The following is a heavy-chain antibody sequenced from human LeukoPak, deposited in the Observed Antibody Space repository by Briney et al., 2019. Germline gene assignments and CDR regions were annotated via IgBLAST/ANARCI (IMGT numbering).Heavy chain of an antibody. CDR1: GGSISSSSYY. J-gene: IGHJ4*02. Sequence: SETLSLTCTVSGGSISSSSYYWGWIRQPPGKGLEWIGSIYYSGSTYYNPSLKSRVTISVDTSKNQFSLKLSSVTAADTAVYYCARDPIPLTGYSSGWYRGENYWGQGTLVTVSS. CDR3: ARDPIPLTGYSSGWYRGENY. CDR2: IYYSGST. D-gene: IGHD6-19*01. V-gene: IGHV4-39*07.